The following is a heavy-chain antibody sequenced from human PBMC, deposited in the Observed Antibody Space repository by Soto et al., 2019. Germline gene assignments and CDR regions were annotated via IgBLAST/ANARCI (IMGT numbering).Heavy chain of an antibody. CDR2: IYPGDSDT. V-gene: IGHV5-51*01. CDR1: GYKFTNYW. J-gene: IGHJ3*02. CDR3: APQGVYIKRAPPDAFDI. D-gene: IGHD3-3*01. Sequence: PGESLKISCKAYGYKFTNYWIGWVRHMPGKGLEWMGIIYPGDSDTRYSPSFQGQVTILVDKSTSTAHLQWSSLKASDTATYYWAPQGVYIKRAPPDAFDIGGKGKMAPVS.